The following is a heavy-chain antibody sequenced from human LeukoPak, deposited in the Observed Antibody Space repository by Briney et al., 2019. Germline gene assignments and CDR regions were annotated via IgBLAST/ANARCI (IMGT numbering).Heavy chain of an antibody. CDR1: GYTFSGYY. D-gene: IGHD6-19*01. Sequence: SVKVSCKASGYTFSGYYMHWVRQAHGQGLEWMGGIIPIFGTVNYAQKFQGRVTITADESTSTAYMELRSLRSDDTAVYYCARDRPSGWPYYFDYWGQGTLVTVSS. V-gene: IGHV1-69*13. J-gene: IGHJ4*02. CDR2: IIPIFGTV. CDR3: ARDRPSGWPYYFDY.